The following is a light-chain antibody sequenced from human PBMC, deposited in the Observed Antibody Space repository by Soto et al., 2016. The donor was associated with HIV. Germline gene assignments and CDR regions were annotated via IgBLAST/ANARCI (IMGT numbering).Light chain of an antibody. CDR2: AAS. J-gene: IGKJ1*01. CDR3: QQSYNTPPWT. V-gene: IGKV1-39*01. CDR1: QSIVTY. Sequence: DIQMTQSPSSLSASVGDRVTITCRASQSIVTYLNWYQQKPGKAPKLLIYAASSLQSGVPSRFSGSGSGTDFTLTITSLQPEDFATYYCQQSYNTPPWTFGQGTKVEIK.